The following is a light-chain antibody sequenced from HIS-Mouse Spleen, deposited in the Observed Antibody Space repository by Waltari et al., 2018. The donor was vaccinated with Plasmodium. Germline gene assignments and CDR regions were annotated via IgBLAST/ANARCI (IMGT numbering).Light chain of an antibody. V-gene: IGLV2-8*01. Sequence: QSALTQPPSASGSPVQSLTIPCTGTSSDVGGYKYASWYQQPPGKAPKLMIYEVSKRPSGVPDRFSGSKSGNTASLTVSGLQAEDEADYYCSSYAGSNNLVFGGGTKLTVL. CDR3: SSYAGSNNLV. CDR2: EVS. CDR1: SSDVGGYKY. J-gene: IGLJ2*01.